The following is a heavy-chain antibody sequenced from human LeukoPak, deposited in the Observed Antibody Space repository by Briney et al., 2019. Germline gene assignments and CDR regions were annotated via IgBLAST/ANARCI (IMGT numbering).Heavy chain of an antibody. CDR1: GFTFSSYG. V-gene: IGHV3-30*18. D-gene: IGHD2-21*02. CDR3: AKDGGDCDRGYYYYYGMDV. CDR2: ISYDGSNK. J-gene: IGHJ6*02. Sequence: GRSLRLSCAASGFTFSSYGMHWVRQAPGKGLEWVAVISYDGSNKYYADSVKGRFTISRDNSKNTLYLQMNSLRAEDTAVYYCAKDGGDCDRGYYYYYGMDVWGQGTTVTVSS.